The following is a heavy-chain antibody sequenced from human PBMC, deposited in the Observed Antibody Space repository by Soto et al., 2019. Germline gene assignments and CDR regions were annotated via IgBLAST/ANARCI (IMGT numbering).Heavy chain of an antibody. CDR1: GHTFTSYG. J-gene: IGHJ4*02. CDR3: ERDRGSYALDY. V-gene: IGHV1-18*01. CDR2: ISANNVNT. Sequence: QVQLVQSGAEVNKPGASVKVYCKAFGHTFTSYGISWVRQAPGQGLEWMGWISANNVNTNYAQKLQGRVTMTTDTSTRTAYMELRSLRSDDTAVYYCERDRGSYALDYWGQGTLVTVSS. D-gene: IGHD1-26*01.